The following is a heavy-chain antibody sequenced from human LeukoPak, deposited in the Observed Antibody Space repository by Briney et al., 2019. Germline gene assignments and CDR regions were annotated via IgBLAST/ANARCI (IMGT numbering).Heavy chain of an antibody. D-gene: IGHD2-21*02. J-gene: IGHJ4*02. V-gene: IGHV3-11*04. CDR3: ASDAARGDCIVDY. CDR2: ISSSGSTI. CDR1: GFTFSDYY. Sequence: GGSLRLSCAASGFTFSDYYMSWIRQAPGKGLEWVSYISSSGSTIYYADSVKGRFTISRDNAKNSLYLQMNSLRAEDTAVYYCASDAARGDCIVDYWGQGTLVTVSS.